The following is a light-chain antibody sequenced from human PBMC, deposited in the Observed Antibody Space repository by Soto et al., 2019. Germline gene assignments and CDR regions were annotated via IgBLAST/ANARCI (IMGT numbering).Light chain of an antibody. Sequence: DIQMTQSPPSLSASVGDRVTITCQASQDISKYLNWYQQKPGKAPKLLIYDASNLETGVPSSFSGSGSGTDFTFTISSLQAEDTAPYYCQQYDSLPPTFGQGTKVEIK. V-gene: IGKV1-33*01. CDR1: QDISKY. J-gene: IGKJ1*01. CDR2: DAS. CDR3: QQYDSLPPT.